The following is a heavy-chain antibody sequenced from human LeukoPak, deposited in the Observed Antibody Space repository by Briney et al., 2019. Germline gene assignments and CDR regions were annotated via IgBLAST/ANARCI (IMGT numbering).Heavy chain of an antibody. CDR1: GFSVSTNY. J-gene: IGHJ2*01. D-gene: IGHD1-14*01. CDR3: ARVGNHFHWYLDL. CDR2: LYSGSST. V-gene: IGHV3-53*01. Sequence: GGSLRLSCAASGFSVSTNYMNWVRQAPGKGLEWVSILYSGSSTYYADSVEGRFIVSRDSSKNTLSLQMNDLRAEDTAVYYCARVGNHFHWYLDLWGRGTLVTVSS.